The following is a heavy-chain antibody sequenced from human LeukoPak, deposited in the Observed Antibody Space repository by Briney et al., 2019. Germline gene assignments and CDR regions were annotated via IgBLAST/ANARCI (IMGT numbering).Heavy chain of an antibody. CDR3: ARDQEGFDY. Sequence: ASVKVSCKASGYTFTNNYLHWVRQTPGQGLEWMGMIYPRDGSTSYAQNFQGRVTVTRDTSTTTVHMELRGLRSEDTAVYYCARDQEGFDYWGQGTVVTVSS. CDR2: IYPRDGST. J-gene: IGHJ4*02. V-gene: IGHV1-46*01. CDR1: GYTFTNNY.